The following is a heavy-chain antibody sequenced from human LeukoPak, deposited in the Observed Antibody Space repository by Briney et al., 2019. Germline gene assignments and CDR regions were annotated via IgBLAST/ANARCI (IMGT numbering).Heavy chain of an antibody. CDR2: FDPEDGET. CDR1: GYTLTELS. J-gene: IGHJ6*03. CDR3: ATDRGVAAAGTYYYYMDV. D-gene: IGHD6-13*01. Sequence: ASVKVSCKVSGYTLTELSMHWVRQATGKGLEWTGSFDPEDGETIYAQKFQGRVTMTEDTSTDTAYMELSSLRSEDTAVYYCATDRGVAAAGTYYYYMDVWGKGTTVTVSS. V-gene: IGHV1-24*01.